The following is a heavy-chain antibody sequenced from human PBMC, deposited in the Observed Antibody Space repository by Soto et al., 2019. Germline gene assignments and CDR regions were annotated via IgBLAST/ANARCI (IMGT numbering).Heavy chain of an antibody. CDR2: ISGSHNNI. Sequence: PGGSLRLSCATSGFILRTYNMNWVRQAPGKGLVWVASISGSHNNICYADSVKGRFTISRDNAKNSLYLQMNSLRAEDTAVYYCARDYTVGSTYYYYGVDVWGQGTTVTVSS. CDR1: GFILRTYN. D-gene: IGHD1-26*01. CDR3: ARDYTVGSTYYYYGVDV. V-gene: IGHV3-21*01. J-gene: IGHJ6*02.